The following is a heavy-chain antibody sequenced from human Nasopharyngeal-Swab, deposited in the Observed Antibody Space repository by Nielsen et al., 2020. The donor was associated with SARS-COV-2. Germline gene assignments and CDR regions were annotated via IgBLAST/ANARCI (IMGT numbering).Heavy chain of an antibody. Sequence: GESLKISCAASGFTFSSYGMHWVRQAPGKGLEWVAVIWYDGSNKYYADSVKGRFTISRDNSKNTLYLQMNSLRAEDTAVYYCAKMGPTIKDDAFDIWGQGTMVTVSS. CDR1: GFTFSSYG. CDR2: IWYDGSNK. J-gene: IGHJ3*02. V-gene: IGHV3-30*02. CDR3: AKMGPTIKDDAFDI. D-gene: IGHD5-12*01.